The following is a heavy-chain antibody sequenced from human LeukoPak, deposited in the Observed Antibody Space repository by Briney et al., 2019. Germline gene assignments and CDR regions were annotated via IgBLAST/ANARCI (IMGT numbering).Heavy chain of an antibody. D-gene: IGHD1-1*01. CDR2: IDPGGSYT. V-gene: IGHV5-10-1*01. CDR3: VRDGTGTPHFDY. CDR1: GNTFTSYW. Sequence: GESLKISCKGIGNTFTSYWINWVRQMPGKGLEWMGRIDPGGSYTNYSPSFQGHVTSSADRSISTAYLQWNSLKASDTAMYYCVRDGTGTPHFDYWGQGTLVTASS. J-gene: IGHJ4*02.